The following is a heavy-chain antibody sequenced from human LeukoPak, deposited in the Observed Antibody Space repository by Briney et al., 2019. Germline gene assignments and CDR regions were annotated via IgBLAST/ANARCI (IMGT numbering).Heavy chain of an antibody. CDR3: ARTYSSSWLGGFDY. Sequence: PSQNLSLTCTVSGGSISSGSYYWSWIRQPAGKGLEWIGRIYTSGSTNYNPSLKSRVTISVDTSKNQFSLKLSSVTAADTAVYYCARTYSSSWLGGFDYWGQGTLVTVSS. D-gene: IGHD6-13*01. J-gene: IGHJ4*02. CDR1: GGSISSGSYY. CDR2: IYTSGST. V-gene: IGHV4-61*02.